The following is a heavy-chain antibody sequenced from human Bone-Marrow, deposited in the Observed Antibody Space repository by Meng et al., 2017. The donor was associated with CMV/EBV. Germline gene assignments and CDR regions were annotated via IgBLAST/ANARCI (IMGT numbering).Heavy chain of an antibody. J-gene: IGHJ3*02. Sequence: MSWVRQAPGKGLEWVSSISSSSSYIYYADSVKGRFTISRDNAKNSLYLQMNSLRAEDTAVYYCARDRGYSYGYRAFDIWGQGTMVTVSS. V-gene: IGHV3-21*01. CDR3: ARDRGYSYGYRAFDI. D-gene: IGHD5-18*01. CDR2: ISSSSSYI.